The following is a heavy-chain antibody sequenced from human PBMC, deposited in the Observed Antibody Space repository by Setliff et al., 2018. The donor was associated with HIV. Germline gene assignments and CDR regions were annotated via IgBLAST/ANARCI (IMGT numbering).Heavy chain of an antibody. V-gene: IGHV3-7*01. Sequence: PGGSLRLSCVASGITFSSYWMSWVRQDPGKGLEWVANIKQDGSERSYVDSVKGRFTISRDNAKNSLYLQMNSLRAEDTAVYYCAQITVMGYWGQGTLVTVSS. CDR1: GITFSSYW. CDR2: IKQDGSER. CDR3: AQITVMGY. D-gene: IGHD4-4*01. J-gene: IGHJ4*02.